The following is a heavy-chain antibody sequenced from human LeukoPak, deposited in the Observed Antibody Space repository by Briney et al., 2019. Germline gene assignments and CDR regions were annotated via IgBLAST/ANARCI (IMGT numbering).Heavy chain of an antibody. CDR3: ARGTMGDYALDY. J-gene: IGHJ4*02. Sequence: SRTLSLTCAVSGGSISSGGYSWSWIRQPPGKGLEWIGYIYHSGSTYYNPSLKSRVTISVDRSKNQFSLKLSSVTAADTAVYYCARGTMGDYALDYWGQGTLVTVSS. CDR1: GGSISSGGYS. D-gene: IGHD4-17*01. CDR2: IYHSGST. V-gene: IGHV4-30-2*01.